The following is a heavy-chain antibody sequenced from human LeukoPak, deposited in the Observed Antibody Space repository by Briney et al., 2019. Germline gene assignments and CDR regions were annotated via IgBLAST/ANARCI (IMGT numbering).Heavy chain of an antibody. CDR1: GFTFSSYS. Sequence: GGSLRLSCAASGFTFSSYSMNWVRQAPGKGLEWVSAISGSGGSTYSADSVKGRFTISRDNSKNTLYLQMNSLRAGDTAVYYCAKATGDLSGSLDYWGQGTLVTVSS. V-gene: IGHV3-23*01. D-gene: IGHD7-27*01. J-gene: IGHJ4*02. CDR2: ISGSGGST. CDR3: AKATGDLSGSLDY.